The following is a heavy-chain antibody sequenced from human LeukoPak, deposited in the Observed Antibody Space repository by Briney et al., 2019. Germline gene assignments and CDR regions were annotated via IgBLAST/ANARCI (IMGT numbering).Heavy chain of an antibody. CDR2: ISYDGTNK. CDR1: GFTFINYG. J-gene: IGHJ4*02. CDR3: ANYGDYQYFDY. V-gene: IGHV3-30*18. Sequence: GRSLRLSCAASGFTFINYGTHWVRQAPGKGLEWVAVISYDGTNKYYADSVKGRFTISRDNSKNTLYLQMNSLKTDDTAVYYCANYGDYQYFDYWGQGTPVTVSS. D-gene: IGHD4-17*01.